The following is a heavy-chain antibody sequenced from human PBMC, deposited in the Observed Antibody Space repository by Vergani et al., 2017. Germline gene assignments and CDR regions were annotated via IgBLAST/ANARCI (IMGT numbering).Heavy chain of an antibody. CDR3: TKDIRRFYSSSSGGFDY. D-gene: IGHD6-6*01. Sequence: EVQLVESGGGLVQPGRSLRLSCAASGFTFDDYAMHWVRQAPGKGLEWVSGINWNSGTIGYADSVKGRFTISRDNAKNSLYLQMNSLRTEDTALYYCTKDIRRFYSSSSGGFDYWGQGTLVTVSS. J-gene: IGHJ4*02. V-gene: IGHV3-9*01. CDR1: GFTFDDYA. CDR2: INWNSGTI.